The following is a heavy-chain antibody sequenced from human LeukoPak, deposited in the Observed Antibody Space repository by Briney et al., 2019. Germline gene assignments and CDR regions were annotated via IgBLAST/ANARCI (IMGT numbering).Heavy chain of an antibody. CDR1: GFTFIDYS. J-gene: IGHJ4*02. CDR2: SSTGSSTI. V-gene: IGHV3-48*01. D-gene: IGHD5-12*01. CDR3: AEVDIVMRSFDY. Sequence: GGSLRLSCSASGFTFIDYSMNWVRKAPGKGLEWVSYSSTGSSTIYYADSVKGRFTISRDNAKNSLYLQMNSLRAEDTAVYYCAEVDIVMRSFDYWGQGTLVTVSS.